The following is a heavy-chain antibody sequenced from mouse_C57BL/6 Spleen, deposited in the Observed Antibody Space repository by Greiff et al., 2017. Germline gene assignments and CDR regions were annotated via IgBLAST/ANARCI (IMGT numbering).Heavy chain of an antibody. CDR2: IDPETGGT. J-gene: IGHJ4*01. CDR3: TRSVTTVVEGPAMDY. D-gene: IGHD1-1*01. CDR1: GYTFTDYE. V-gene: IGHV1-15*01. Sequence: QVQLQQSGAELVRPGASVTLSCKASGYTFTDYEMHWVKQTPVHGLEWIGAIDPETGGTAYNQKFKGKAILTADKSSSTAYMELRSLTSEDSAVYYCTRSVTTVVEGPAMDYWGQGTSVTVSS.